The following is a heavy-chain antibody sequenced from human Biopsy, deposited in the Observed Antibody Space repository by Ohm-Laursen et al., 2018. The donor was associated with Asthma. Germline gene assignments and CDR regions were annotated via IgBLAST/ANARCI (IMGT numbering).Heavy chain of an antibody. J-gene: IGHJ1*01. Sequence: SLRLSCTASSFSFSEFVMHWVRQAPGKGLEWVANIKHDGSEKNHVDSLKGRFTISRDNAKNSLYLQMNSLRAEDTAVYYCARTFHFWSPYHAEHYQLWGQGTLVTVSS. CDR3: ARTFHFWSPYHAEHYQL. CDR2: IKHDGSEK. D-gene: IGHD3-3*02. CDR1: SFSFSEFV. V-gene: IGHV3-7*01.